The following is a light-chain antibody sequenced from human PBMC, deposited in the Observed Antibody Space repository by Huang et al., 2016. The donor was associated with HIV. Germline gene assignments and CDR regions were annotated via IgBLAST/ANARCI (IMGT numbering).Light chain of an antibody. V-gene: IGKV4-1*01. Sequence: DIVMTQSPDSLAVSLGERATIKCKSSQSVLYSSNNTNYLALYQQKPGQPPKLLIYWASTREAGVPDRFSGSGSGTDFTLTISSLQAEDVAVYYCQQYYSTPLTFGGGTKVEIK. CDR2: WAS. J-gene: IGKJ4*01. CDR3: QQYYSTPLT. CDR1: QSVLYSSNNTNY.